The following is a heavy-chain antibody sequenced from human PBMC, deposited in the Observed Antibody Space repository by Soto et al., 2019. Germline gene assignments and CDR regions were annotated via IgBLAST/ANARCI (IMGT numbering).Heavy chain of an antibody. CDR2: IFYSGNT. CDR3: ARHYSGSYYSHWFDP. J-gene: IGHJ5*02. V-gene: IGHV4-61*01. CDR1: GDSVSSGSYY. D-gene: IGHD1-26*01. Sequence: PSETLSLTXSVSGDSVSSGSYYWSWVRQPPGKGLEWIGYIFYSGNTNYNPSLQSRVTISVDTSKNQFSLKLRSVTAADTAMYYCARHYSGSYYSHWFDPWGQGTLVTVS.